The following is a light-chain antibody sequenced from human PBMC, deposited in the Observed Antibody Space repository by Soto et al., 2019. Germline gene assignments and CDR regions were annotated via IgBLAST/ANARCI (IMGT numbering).Light chain of an antibody. CDR1: QSISSW. Sequence: DIQMTQSPSTLSASVGDRVTITCRASQSISSWLAWYQQKPGKAPKLLIYKASSLEGGVPSRFSGSGSGTEFTLTISSLQPDDFATYYGQQYNSYSREYTFGQGTKLEIK. CDR3: QQYNSYSREYT. V-gene: IGKV1-5*03. J-gene: IGKJ2*01. CDR2: KAS.